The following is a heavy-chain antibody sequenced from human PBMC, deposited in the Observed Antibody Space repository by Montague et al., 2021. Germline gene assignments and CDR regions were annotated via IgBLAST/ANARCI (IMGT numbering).Heavy chain of an antibody. CDR1: GFSFSSLW. V-gene: IGHV3-74*01. D-gene: IGHD5-18*01. CDR3: VRDRPTAWFDS. Sequence: SLRLSCAASGFSFSSLWMHWVRQAPGKGLVWVSQITSDGSDTNYADSVKGRFTISRDNAKSTLYLQMNSLRDEDTAVYYCVRDRPTAWFDSWGRGTLVTVSA. CDR2: ITSDGSDT. J-gene: IGHJ5*01.